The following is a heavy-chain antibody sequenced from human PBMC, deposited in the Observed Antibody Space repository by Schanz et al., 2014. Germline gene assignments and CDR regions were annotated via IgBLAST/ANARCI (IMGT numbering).Heavy chain of an antibody. Sequence: QVQLAESGGGVVQPGRSLRLSCAASGFAFNNYGMHWVRQAPGKGLEWVALISYDGSNKYYADSVKGRFTISRDSSKNTMYLQMNSLRAEDTAVYYCAKEYQDCSSTSCYLWENYYMDVWGKGTTVTVSS. CDR3: AKEYQDCSSTSCYLWENYYMDV. CDR1: GFAFNNYG. D-gene: IGHD2-2*01. J-gene: IGHJ6*03. CDR2: ISYDGSNK. V-gene: IGHV3-30*18.